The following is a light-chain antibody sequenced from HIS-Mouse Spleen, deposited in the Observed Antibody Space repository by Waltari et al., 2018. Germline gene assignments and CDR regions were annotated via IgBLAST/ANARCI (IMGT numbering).Light chain of an antibody. J-gene: IGKJ4*01. Sequence: EIVLTQSPATLSLSPGERATLSCRASHSVSSYLALYQQKPGQAPRLLIYDASNRATGIPARFSGSGSGTDFTITISSLAPEDFAVYYCQQSSNWLTFGGGTKVEIK. CDR1: HSVSSY. CDR2: DAS. CDR3: QQSSNWLT. V-gene: IGKV3-11*01.